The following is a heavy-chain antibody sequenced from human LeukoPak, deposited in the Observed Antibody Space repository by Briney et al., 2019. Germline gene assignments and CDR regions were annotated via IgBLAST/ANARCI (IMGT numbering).Heavy chain of an antibody. D-gene: IGHD3-3*01. Sequence: GASVKVSCKASGYTFTGYYMHWVRQAPGQGLEWMGWINPNSGGTNYAQKFQGRVTMTRDTSISTAYMELSRLRSDDTAVYYCARDVPPSIFGVVSGLDYWGQGTLVTVSS. CDR3: ARDVPPSIFGVVSGLDY. J-gene: IGHJ4*02. CDR2: INPNSGGT. CDR1: GYTFTGYY. V-gene: IGHV1-2*02.